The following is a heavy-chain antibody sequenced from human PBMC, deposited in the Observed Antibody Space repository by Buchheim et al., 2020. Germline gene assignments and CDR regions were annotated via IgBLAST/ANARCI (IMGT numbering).Heavy chain of an antibody. J-gene: IGHJ4*02. CDR2: IYYSGST. Sequence: QVQLQESGPGLVKPSETLSLTCTVSGGSISSYYWSWIRQPPGKGLEWIGYIYYSGSTNSNPSLKSRVTISVDTSKNQFSLKLSSVTAADTAVYYCARQRYCSGGSCIDYWGQGTL. CDR3: ARQRYCSGGSCIDY. CDR1: GGSISSYY. D-gene: IGHD2-15*01. V-gene: IGHV4-59*08.